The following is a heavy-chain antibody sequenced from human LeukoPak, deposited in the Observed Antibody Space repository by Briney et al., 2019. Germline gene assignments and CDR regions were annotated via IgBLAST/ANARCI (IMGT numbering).Heavy chain of an antibody. CDR3: AKAMTGSIYYFDS. CDR1: GFTFRSYA. J-gene: IGHJ4*02. D-gene: IGHD3-9*01. CDR2: FTISGGST. V-gene: IGHV3-23*01. Sequence: GGSLRLSCAASGFTFRSYAMHWVSQAPGKGLEWVSVFTISGGSTYYADSVKGRFTISRDNSKNTLYLQMNSLSAEDTAIYYCAKAMTGSIYYFDSWGQGTLVTVSS.